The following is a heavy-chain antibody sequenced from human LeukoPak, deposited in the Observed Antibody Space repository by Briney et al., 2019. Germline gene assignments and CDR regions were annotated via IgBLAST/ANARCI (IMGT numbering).Heavy chain of an antibody. V-gene: IGHV3-53*01. CDR1: GFTVSSNY. CDR2: IYSGGST. D-gene: IGHD6-19*01. Sequence: GGSLRLSCAASGFTVSSNYMSWVRQAPGKGLEWVSVIYSGGSTYYADSVKGRFTISRDNSKNMLYLQMNSLRAEDTAVYYCATVGSGWLTFDYWGQGTLVTVSS. CDR3: ATVGSGWLTFDY. J-gene: IGHJ4*02.